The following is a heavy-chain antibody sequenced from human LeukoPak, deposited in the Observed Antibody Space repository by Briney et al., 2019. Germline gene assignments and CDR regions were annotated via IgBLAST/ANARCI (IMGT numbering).Heavy chain of an antibody. D-gene: IGHD5-18*01. CDR1: GYTLTELS. V-gene: IGHV1-24*01. CDR2: FDPEDGET. Sequence: ASVKVSCKVSGYTLTELSMHWVRQAPGKGLEWMGGFDPEDGETIYAQKFQGRVTMTEDTSTDTAYMELSSLRSEDTAVYYCATWEIVDTAMVFFDYWGQGTLVTVSS. CDR3: ATWEIVDTAMVFFDY. J-gene: IGHJ4*02.